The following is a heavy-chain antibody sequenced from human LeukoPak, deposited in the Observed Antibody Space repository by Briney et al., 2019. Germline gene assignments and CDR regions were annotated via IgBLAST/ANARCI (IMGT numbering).Heavy chain of an antibody. Sequence: GGSLRLSCAASGFTFSDYYMSWIRQAPGKGLEWVSYISSSSSYTNYADSVKGRFTISRDNAKNSLYLQMNSLRAEDTAVYYCARAPGKRYSSGWYVFWFDPWGQGTLVTVSS. CDR2: ISSSSSYT. CDR1: GFTFSDYY. CDR3: ARAPGKRYSSGWYVFWFDP. D-gene: IGHD6-19*01. J-gene: IGHJ5*02. V-gene: IGHV3-11*06.